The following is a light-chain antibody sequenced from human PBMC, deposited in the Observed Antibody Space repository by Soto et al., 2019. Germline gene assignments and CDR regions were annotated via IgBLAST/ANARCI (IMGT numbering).Light chain of an antibody. Sequence: SALTQPPPASGSPGQSVTISCTGTSSDVGAYDYVSWYQQHPGKAPKLMIYEINKRPSGVPDRFSGSKSGNTASLTVSGLQAEDEADYYCSSFAGSNNFPYVFGSGTKVTV. J-gene: IGLJ1*01. V-gene: IGLV2-8*01. CDR1: SSDVGAYDY. CDR3: SSFAGSNNFPYV. CDR2: EIN.